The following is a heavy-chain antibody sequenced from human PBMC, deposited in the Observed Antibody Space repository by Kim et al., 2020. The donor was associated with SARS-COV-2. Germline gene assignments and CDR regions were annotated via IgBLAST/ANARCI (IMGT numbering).Heavy chain of an antibody. D-gene: IGHD2-15*01. CDR2: KPDGSEK. J-gene: IGHJ5*02. V-gene: IGHV3-7*03. CDR3: AREYS. Sequence: KPDGSEKDYGEAGRGRFTISRDNTKNSLSLQMDSLRAEDTAVYYCAREYSWGQGTLVTVSS.